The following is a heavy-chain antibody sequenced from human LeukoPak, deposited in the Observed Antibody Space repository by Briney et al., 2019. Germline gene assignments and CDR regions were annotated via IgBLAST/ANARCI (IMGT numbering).Heavy chain of an antibody. J-gene: IGHJ4*02. CDR3: ARYKGDY. CDR1: GFTFSSYW. V-gene: IGHV3-53*01. D-gene: IGHD1-14*01. CDR2: IYSGGST. Sequence: QTGGSLRLSCAASGFTFSSYWMSWVRQAPGKGLEWVSVIYSGGSTYYADSVKGRFTISRDNSKNTLYLQMNSLRAEDTAVYYCARYKGDYWGQGTLVTVSS.